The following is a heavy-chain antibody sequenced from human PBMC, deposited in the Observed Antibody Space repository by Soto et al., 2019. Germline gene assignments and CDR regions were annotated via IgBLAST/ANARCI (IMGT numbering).Heavy chain of an antibody. CDR2: ISAGGGNT. J-gene: IGHJ5*02. CDR1: GFSFSTYA. Sequence: EVQLLESGGGLVQPGGSLRLSCAVSGFSFSTYAMSWVRQAPGKGLGWVSGISAGGGNTYYADSVRGRFTISRDNSKDTLYLQITSLRAEDTAFYYCAKHAEYQLVSWFDPWGKGTLVTVSS. V-gene: IGHV3-23*01. CDR3: AKHAEYQLVSWFDP. D-gene: IGHD2-2*01.